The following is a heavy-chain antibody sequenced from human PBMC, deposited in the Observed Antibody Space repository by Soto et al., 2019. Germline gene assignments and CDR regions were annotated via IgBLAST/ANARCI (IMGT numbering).Heavy chain of an antibody. V-gene: IGHV1-69*02. D-gene: IGHD6-19*01. CDR1: GGTFSSYT. CDR3: ASAFSSCLEDY. J-gene: IGHJ4*02. Sequence: QVQLVQSGAEVKKPGSSVKVSCKASGGTFSSYTISWVRQAPGQGLEWMGRIIPILGIANYAQKFQGRVTITADKSTSTAYMQLSSLSSEDTALYYCASAFSSCLEDYWGQGTLVTVSS. CDR2: IIPILGIA.